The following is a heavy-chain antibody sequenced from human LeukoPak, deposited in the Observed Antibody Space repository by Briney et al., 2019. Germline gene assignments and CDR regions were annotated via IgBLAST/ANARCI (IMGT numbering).Heavy chain of an antibody. J-gene: IGHJ4*02. CDR1: GGSIISSSYY. Sequence: PSQTLSLTCTVSGGSIISSSYYWGWLRQPAGKGLEWIGRIFADERTAYNPSLESRVTLSLDTFRNHFSFDLDSLTGGDTAVYYCAGDFVPGWGQGTLVTVSS. V-gene: IGHV4-61*02. CDR2: IFADERT. D-gene: IGHD4-17*01. CDR3: AGDFVPG.